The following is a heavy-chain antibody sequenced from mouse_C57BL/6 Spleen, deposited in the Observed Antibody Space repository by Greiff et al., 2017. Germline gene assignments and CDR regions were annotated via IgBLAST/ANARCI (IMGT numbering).Heavy chain of an antibody. CDR3: ARYYYDYAGFAY. V-gene: IGHV1-26*01. CDR1: GYTFTDYY. Sequence: EVQLQQSGPELVKPGASVKISCKASGYTFTDYYMNWVKQSHGKSLEWIGDINPNNGGTSYNQKFKGKATLTVDKSSSTAYMELRSLTSEDSAVYYCARYYYDYAGFAYWGQGTLVTVSA. CDR2: INPNNGGT. D-gene: IGHD2-4*01. J-gene: IGHJ3*01.